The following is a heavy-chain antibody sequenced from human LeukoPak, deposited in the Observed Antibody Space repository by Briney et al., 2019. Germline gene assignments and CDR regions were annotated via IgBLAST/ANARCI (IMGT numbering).Heavy chain of an antibody. Sequence: PSETLSLTCTVSGGSISSYYWSWIRQPPGKGLEWIGYIYYSGSINYNPSLKSRVTMSVDTSKNQFSLKLSSMTAADTAVYYCARSTRLQRGYSGYVGASRRWGQTNWFDPWGQGTLVTVSS. CDR2: IYYSGSI. D-gene: IGHD5-12*01. CDR3: ARSTRLQRGYSGYVGASRRWGQTNWFDP. V-gene: IGHV4-59*12. CDR1: GGSISSYY. J-gene: IGHJ5*02.